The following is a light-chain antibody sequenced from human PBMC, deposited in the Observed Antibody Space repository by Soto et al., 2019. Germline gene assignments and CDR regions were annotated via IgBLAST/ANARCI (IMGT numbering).Light chain of an antibody. V-gene: IGKV1-5*03. Sequence: DSQMTQYPSTLSASIGDRVTITCRAGQSISSWWAWYQQKPGKAPKLLISKASTLQSGVPPRFRGSGSGTAFAITISSLQPDDFATSSCQQYESYPMTFGGGTKVEIK. CDR3: QQYESYPMT. CDR2: KAS. CDR1: QSISSW. J-gene: IGKJ4*01.